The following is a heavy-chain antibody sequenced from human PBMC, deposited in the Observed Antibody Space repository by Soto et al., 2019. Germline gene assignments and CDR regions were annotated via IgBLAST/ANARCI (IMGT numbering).Heavy chain of an antibody. J-gene: IGHJ6*02. V-gene: IGHV4-61*01. D-gene: IGHD3-9*01. CDR3: AREPLPKFSDILTSPYGMDV. Sequence: QVQLQESGPGLVKPSETLSLTCTVSGGSVSSGSYYWSWIRQPPGKGLEWIGYIYYSGSTNYNPSLKSRVTISVDTSKNQFALKLSSVTAADTAVYYCAREPLPKFSDILTSPYGMDVWGQGTTVTVSS. CDR1: GGSVSSGSYY. CDR2: IYYSGST.